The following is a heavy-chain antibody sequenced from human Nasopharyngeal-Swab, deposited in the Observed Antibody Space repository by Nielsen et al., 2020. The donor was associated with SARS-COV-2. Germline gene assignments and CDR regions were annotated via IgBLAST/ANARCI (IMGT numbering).Heavy chain of an antibody. V-gene: IGHV2-70*11. CDR3: ERLNSGDYATFHGF. CDR2: IDLDDAQ. J-gene: IGHJ4*02. Sequence: SGPTLVNPTQTLTFTCTFSGFSLNTLGMSVSWIRQPPGKALEWLERIDLDDAQYYSTSLKTRLTISKETSKNQVVLTMTNMDPVDTATYFCERLNSGDYATFHGFWGQGTLVTVSS. CDR1: GFSLNTLGMS. D-gene: IGHD4-17*01.